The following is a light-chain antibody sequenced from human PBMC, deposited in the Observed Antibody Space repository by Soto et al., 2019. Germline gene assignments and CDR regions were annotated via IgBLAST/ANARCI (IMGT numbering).Light chain of an antibody. CDR1: SSDIGSYNL. CDR3: CSYARGSTLI. V-gene: IGLV2-23*01. CDR2: EGT. J-gene: IGLJ2*01. Sequence: QSALTQPASVSGSPGQSSTISCTGSSSDIGSYNLVSWYQHHPGKAPKLMIYEGTNRPSGVSNRFSGSKSGNTASLTSSGLQAEDEADYYCCSYARGSTLIYGGGTKLTVL.